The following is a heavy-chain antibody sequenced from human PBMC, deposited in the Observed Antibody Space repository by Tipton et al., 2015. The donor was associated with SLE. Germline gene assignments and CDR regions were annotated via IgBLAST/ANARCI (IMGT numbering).Heavy chain of an antibody. V-gene: IGHV4-61*01. J-gene: IGHJ1*01. Sequence: TLSLTCTVSGGSLTSTTNYWGWIRQPPGKGLEWIGNIYYRGTTNYNPSLKSRVTISVDTSKNQFSLKLNSVTAADTAVYYCARGRSYDFWNFHHWGQGTLVTVSS. CDR3: ARGRSYDFWNFHH. CDR2: IYYRGTT. D-gene: IGHD3-3*01. CDR1: GGSLTSTTNY.